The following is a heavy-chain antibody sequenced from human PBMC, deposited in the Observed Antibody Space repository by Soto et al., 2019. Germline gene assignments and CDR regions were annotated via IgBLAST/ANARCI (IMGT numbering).Heavy chain of an antibody. CDR3: ARYSYGDYYYYCMDV. J-gene: IGHJ6*02. V-gene: IGHV1-18*04. CDR2: ISAYNGNT. D-gene: IGHD5-18*01. Sequence: ASEKVSCKDSGYTFTSYGSRWVRQDPGQGLEWMGWISAYNGNTNYAQKLQGRVTMTTDTSTSTAYMELRSLRSDDTAVYYCARYSYGDYYYYCMDVWGQGTTVTVSS. CDR1: GYTFTSYG.